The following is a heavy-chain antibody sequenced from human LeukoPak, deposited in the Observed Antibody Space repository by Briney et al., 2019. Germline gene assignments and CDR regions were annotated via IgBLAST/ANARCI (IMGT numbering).Heavy chain of an antibody. CDR2: IYYSGST. J-gene: IGHJ6*02. D-gene: IGHD3-10*01. V-gene: IGHV4-59*08. CDR3: ARSYYYGSGSYGMDV. CDR1: GGSISSYY. Sequence: PSETLSLTCTVSGGSISSYYWSWIRQPPGKGLEWIGYIYYSGSTNYNPSLKSRVTISVDTSKNQFSLKLSSVTAADTAVYYCARSYYYGSGSYGMDVWGQGTTVTVSS.